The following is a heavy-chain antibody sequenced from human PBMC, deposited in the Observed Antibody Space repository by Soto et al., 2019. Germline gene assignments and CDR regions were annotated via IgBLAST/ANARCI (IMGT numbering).Heavy chain of an antibody. CDR3: ATHAVAGDNYDY. Sequence: QVQLVQSGAEVKKPGSSVKVSCKASGGTFSSYTISWVRQAPGQGHEWMGRIIPILGIANYAQKFQGRVTITADKSTSTAYMELSSLRSEDTAVYYCATHAVAGDNYDYWGQGTLVTVSS. CDR2: IIPILGIA. D-gene: IGHD6-19*01. V-gene: IGHV1-69*02. J-gene: IGHJ4*02. CDR1: GGTFSSYT.